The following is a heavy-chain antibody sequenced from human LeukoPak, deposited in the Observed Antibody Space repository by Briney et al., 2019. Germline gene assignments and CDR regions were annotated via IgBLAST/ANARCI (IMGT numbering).Heavy chain of an antibody. CDR1: GYTFTSYD. CDR2: MNPNSGNT. Sequence: ASVKVSCKASGYTFTSYDINWVRRATGQGLEWMGWMNPNSGNTGYAQKFQGRVTMTRNTSISTAYMELSSLRSEDTAVYYCATDKSGLRWDGGYWGQGTLVTVSS. J-gene: IGHJ4*02. D-gene: IGHD5-12*01. V-gene: IGHV1-8*01. CDR3: ATDKSGLRWDGGY.